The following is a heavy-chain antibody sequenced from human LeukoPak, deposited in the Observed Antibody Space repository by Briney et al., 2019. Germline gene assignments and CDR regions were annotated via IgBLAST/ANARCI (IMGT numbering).Heavy chain of an antibody. Sequence: PSETQSLTCTASGGSISGYTWSWIRQPAGKGLEWIGRIYASGSTNYNPSLQGRVTMSVDTSRGQFFLMVHSVTAADTAVYYCARGVVGATAFAYWGQGTVVTASS. J-gene: IGHJ4*02. D-gene: IGHD1-26*01. CDR3: ARGVVGATAFAY. CDR2: IYASGST. CDR1: GGSISGYT. V-gene: IGHV4-4*07.